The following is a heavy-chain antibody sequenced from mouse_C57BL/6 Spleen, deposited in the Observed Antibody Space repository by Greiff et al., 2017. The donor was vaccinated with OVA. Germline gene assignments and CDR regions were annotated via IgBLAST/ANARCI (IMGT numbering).Heavy chain of an antibody. J-gene: IGHJ4*01. CDR1: GFSFNTYA. CDR3: VRHPLDSSGYDYYAMDY. Sequence: EVQLVESGGGLVQPKGSLKLSCAASGFSFNTYAMNWVRQAPGKGLEWVARIRSKSNNYATYYADSVKDRFTISRDDSESMLYLQMNNLKTEDTAMYYCVRHPLDSSGYDYYAMDYWGQGTSVTVSS. V-gene: IGHV10-1*01. CDR2: IRSKSNNYAT. D-gene: IGHD3-2*02.